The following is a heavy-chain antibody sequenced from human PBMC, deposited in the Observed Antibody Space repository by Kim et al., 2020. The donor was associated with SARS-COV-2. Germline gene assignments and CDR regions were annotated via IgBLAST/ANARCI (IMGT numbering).Heavy chain of an antibody. D-gene: IGHD3-22*01. Sequence: SVKVSCKASGFTFTSSAVQWVRQARGQRLEWIGWIVVGSGNTNYAQKFQERVTITRDMSTSTAYMELSSLRSEDTAVYYCAARSTYYYDSSGYYFDYWGQGTLVTVSS. CDR1: GFTFTSSA. CDR2: IVVGSGNT. CDR3: AARSTYYYDSSGYYFDY. J-gene: IGHJ4*02. V-gene: IGHV1-58*01.